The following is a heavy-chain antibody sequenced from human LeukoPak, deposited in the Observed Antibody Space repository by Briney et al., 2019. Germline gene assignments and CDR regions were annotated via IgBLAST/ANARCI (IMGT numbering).Heavy chain of an antibody. V-gene: IGHV4-59*01. J-gene: IGHJ6*02. D-gene: IGHD6-13*01. CDR2: IYYSGST. CDR1: GGSFSSYY. Sequence: SETLSLTCTVSGGSFSSYYWSWIRQPPGKGLQWIGYIYYSGSTNYNPSLKSRVTISVDTSKNQFSLKLSSVTAADTAVYYCARGAVIAAADEYYYGMDVWGQGTTVTVSS. CDR3: ARGAVIAAADEYYYGMDV.